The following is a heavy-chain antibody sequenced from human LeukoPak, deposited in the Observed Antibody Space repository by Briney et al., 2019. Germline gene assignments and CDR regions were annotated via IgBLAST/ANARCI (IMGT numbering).Heavy chain of an antibody. CDR2: INHSGST. CDR1: GGSFSGYY. CDR3: ASPLVGATSY. V-gene: IGHV4-34*01. D-gene: IGHD1-26*01. J-gene: IGHJ4*02. Sequence: PSETLSLTCAVYGGSFSGYYWSWIRQPPGKGLEWIGEINHSGSTNHNPSLKSRVTISVDTSKNQFSLKLSSVTAADTAVYYCASPLVGATSYWGQGTLVTVSS.